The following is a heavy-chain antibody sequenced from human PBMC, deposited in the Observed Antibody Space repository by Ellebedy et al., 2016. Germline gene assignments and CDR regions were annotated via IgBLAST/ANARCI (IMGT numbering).Heavy chain of an antibody. CDR2: IIPIFGTA. J-gene: IGHJ3*02. CDR3: ARRLDIVATICAFDI. CDR1: GGTFGSYA. D-gene: IGHD5-12*01. V-gene: IGHV1-69*13. Sequence: SVKVSCXASGGTFGSYAISWVRQAPGQGLEWMGGIIPIFGTANYAQKFQGRVTITADESTSTAYMELSSLRSEDTAVYYCARRLDIVATICAFDIWGQGTMVTVSS.